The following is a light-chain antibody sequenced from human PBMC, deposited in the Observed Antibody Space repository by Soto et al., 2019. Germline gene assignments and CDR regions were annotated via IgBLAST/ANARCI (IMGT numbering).Light chain of an antibody. CDR3: FSYTTSSAPYV. CDR1: TSDVGGHNY. Sequence: QSVLAQPAPVSGSPGQSITISCTGTTSDVGGHNYVSWYQQHPGKVPKLLIYEVNNRPSGVSNRFSGSKSGNTASLTISDLQADDEATYYCFSYTTSSAPYVFGTGTKVTVL. V-gene: IGLV2-14*01. J-gene: IGLJ1*01. CDR2: EVN.